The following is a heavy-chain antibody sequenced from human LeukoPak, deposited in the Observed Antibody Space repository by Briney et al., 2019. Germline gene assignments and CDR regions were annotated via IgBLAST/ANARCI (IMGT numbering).Heavy chain of an antibody. J-gene: IGHJ4*02. CDR3: ARAGYSSVWYGIRWYFDY. Sequence: GGSLRLSCAASGFTFSSYAMHWVRQAPGKGLEWVAVISYDGSNKYYADSVKGRFTISRDNSKNTLYLQMNSLRAEDTAVYYCARAGYSSVWYGIRWYFDYWGQGTLVTVSS. V-gene: IGHV3-30*04. D-gene: IGHD6-19*01. CDR1: GFTFSSYA. CDR2: ISYDGSNK.